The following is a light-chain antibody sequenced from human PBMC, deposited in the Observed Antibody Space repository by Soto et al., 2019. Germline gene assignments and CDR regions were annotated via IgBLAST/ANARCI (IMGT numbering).Light chain of an antibody. CDR2: AAS. V-gene: IGKV1D-16*01. J-gene: IGKJ4*01. CDR3: QQYNSYPRT. CDR1: QGISFY. Sequence: DIQMTQSPSSLSASVGDRVTITCRASQGISFYLAWYQHNPEKAPKSLIYAASNLQSGVPSRFSGSGYGTDFTLTISSLQPEDFATYYCQQYNSYPRTFGGGTKVEIK.